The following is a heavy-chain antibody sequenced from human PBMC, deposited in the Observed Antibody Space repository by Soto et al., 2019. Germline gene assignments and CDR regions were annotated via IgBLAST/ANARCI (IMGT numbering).Heavy chain of an antibody. D-gene: IGHD2-2*01. CDR1: GYTFTSYG. J-gene: IGHJ6*03. CDR2: ISAYNGNT. Sequence: QVPLVQSGAEVKKPGASVKVSCKASGYTFTSYGISWVRQAPGQGLEWMGWISAYNGNTNYAQKLQGRVTMTTDTSTSTAYMELRSLRSDDTAVYYCARAGIVVVPAAMLHYYYYMDVWGKGTTVTVSS. V-gene: IGHV1-18*01. CDR3: ARAGIVVVPAAMLHYYYYMDV.